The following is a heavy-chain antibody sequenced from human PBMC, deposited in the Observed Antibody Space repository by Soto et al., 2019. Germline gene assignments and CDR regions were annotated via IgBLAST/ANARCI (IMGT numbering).Heavy chain of an antibody. Sequence: PGVSLRLSCAASGFTFSTYGMDWVRQAPGKGLEWVAFISYDGSKKYYADSVTGRFTISRDNSKNTLSLQMDSLRVEDTAVYYCVRVRNGYDWDSFDYWGQGTLVTVSS. V-gene: IGHV3-30*03. CDR1: GFTFSTYG. J-gene: IGHJ4*02. D-gene: IGHD5-12*01. CDR2: ISYDGSKK. CDR3: VRVRNGYDWDSFDY.